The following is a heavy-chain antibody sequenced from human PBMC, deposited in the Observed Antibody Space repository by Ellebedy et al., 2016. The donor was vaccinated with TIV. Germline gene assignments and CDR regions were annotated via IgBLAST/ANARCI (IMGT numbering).Heavy chain of an antibody. Sequence: GESLKISCSGSGFTFGSFPMNWVRQAPGKGLDRVAYISSASDTIYYAESVKGRFSVSRDNANNLLFLQLDSLRVEDTGVYYCARDGSRGSGNYPHYWGQGTLVTVSS. J-gene: IGHJ4*02. CDR3: ARDGSRGSGNYPHY. CDR2: ISSASDTI. V-gene: IGHV3-48*04. CDR1: GFTFGSFP. D-gene: IGHD3-10*01.